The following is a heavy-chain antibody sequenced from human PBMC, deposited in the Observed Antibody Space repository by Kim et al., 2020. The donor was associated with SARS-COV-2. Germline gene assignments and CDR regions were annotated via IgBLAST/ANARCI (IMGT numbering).Heavy chain of an antibody. D-gene: IGHD1-26*01. CDR3: ARVRGIGSYGTGDY. J-gene: IGHJ4*02. CDR1: GGTFSSYA. CDR2: IIPILGIA. Sequence: SVKVSCKASGGTFSSYAISWVRQAPGQGLEWMGRIIPILGIANYAQKFQGRVTITADKSTSTAYMELSSLRSEDTAVYYCARVRGIGSYGTGDYWGQGTLVTVSS. V-gene: IGHV1-69*04.